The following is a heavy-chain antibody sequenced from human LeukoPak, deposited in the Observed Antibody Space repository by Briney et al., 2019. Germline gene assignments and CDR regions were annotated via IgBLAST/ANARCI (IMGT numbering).Heavy chain of an antibody. D-gene: IGHD4-23*01. CDR3: AKGGAPYGGTLNWFDP. Sequence: GGSLRLSCAASGFTFSSYGMHWVRQAPGKGLEWVAFIRYDGSNKYYADSVKGRFTISRDNSKNTLYLQMNSLRAENTAVYYCAKGGAPYGGTLNWFDPWGQGTLVTVSS. CDR2: IRYDGSNK. CDR1: GFTFSSYG. J-gene: IGHJ5*02. V-gene: IGHV3-30*02.